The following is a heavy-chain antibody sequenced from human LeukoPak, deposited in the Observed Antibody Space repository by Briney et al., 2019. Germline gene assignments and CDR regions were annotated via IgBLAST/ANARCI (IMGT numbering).Heavy chain of an antibody. CDR2: INHSGST. D-gene: IGHD2-15*01. CDR1: GGSFSGYY. V-gene: IGHV4-34*01. CDR3: ARGRVVVVAEGMDV. Sequence: SETLSLTCAVYGGSFSGYYWSWSRQPPGKGLEWIGEINHSGSTNYNPSLKSRVTISVDTSKNQFSLKLSSVTAADTAVYYCARGRVVVVAEGMDVWGQGTTVTVSS. J-gene: IGHJ6*02.